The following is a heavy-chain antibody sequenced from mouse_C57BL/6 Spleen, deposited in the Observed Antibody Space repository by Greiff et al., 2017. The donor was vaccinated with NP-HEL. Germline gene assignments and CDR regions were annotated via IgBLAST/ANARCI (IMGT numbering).Heavy chain of an antibody. D-gene: IGHD2-3*01. Sequence: VKLMESGAELVKPGASVKISCKASGYAFSSYWMNWVKQRPGKGLEWIGQIYPGDGDTNYTGKFKGKATLTADKSSSTAYMHLSSLTSEDSAVYFCAREGGLLLLYAMDYWGQGTSVTVSS. CDR1: GYAFSSYW. J-gene: IGHJ4*01. CDR2: IYPGDGDT. V-gene: IGHV1-80*01. CDR3: AREGGLLLLYAMDY.